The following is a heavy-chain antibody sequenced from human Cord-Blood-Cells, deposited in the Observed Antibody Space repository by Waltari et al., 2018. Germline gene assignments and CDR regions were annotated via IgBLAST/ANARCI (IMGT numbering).Heavy chain of an antibody. V-gene: IGHV1-2*02. Sequence: QVQLVQSGAEVKKPGASVKVSCKASGYTFTGYYMHWVRQAPGQGLEWKGWINPNSGGTNYARKFQGRVTMTRDTSISTAYMELSRLRSDDTAVYYCARDRGGYDIDYWGQGTLVTVSS. D-gene: IGHD5-12*01. CDR2: INPNSGGT. CDR3: ARDRGGYDIDY. CDR1: GYTFTGYY. J-gene: IGHJ4*02.